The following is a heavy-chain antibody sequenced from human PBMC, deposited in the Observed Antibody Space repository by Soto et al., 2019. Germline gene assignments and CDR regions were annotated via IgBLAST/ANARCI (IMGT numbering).Heavy chain of an antibody. CDR3: ARCLRGYSGYSVY. CDR1: GFTFSDYY. V-gene: IGHV3-11*05. J-gene: IGHJ4*02. D-gene: IGHD5-12*01. CDR2: ISSSGSDT. Sequence: QVQLVESGGGLVKPGGCLRLSCAASGFTFSDYYMSWIRQAPGKGLEWVSYISSSGSDTNYADSVKGRFTVSRDNAKNSLYLQINSLRAEDTAVYYCARCLRGYSGYSVYWGQGTLVTVSS.